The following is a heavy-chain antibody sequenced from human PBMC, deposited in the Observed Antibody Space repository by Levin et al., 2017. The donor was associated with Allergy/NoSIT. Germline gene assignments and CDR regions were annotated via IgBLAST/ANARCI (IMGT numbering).Heavy chain of an antibody. V-gene: IGHV3-74*01. D-gene: IGHD6-6*01. CDR3: ARDPPATGSSSLDY. CDR2: INSDGSII. Sequence: GGSLRLSCAASGFTFSSYLMHWVRQAPGKGLVWVSRINSDGSIISYADSVKGRFTISRDNAKNTVYLQMNSLRAEDTAVYYCARDPPATGSSSLDYWGQGILVTVSS. CDR1: GFTFSSYL. J-gene: IGHJ4*02.